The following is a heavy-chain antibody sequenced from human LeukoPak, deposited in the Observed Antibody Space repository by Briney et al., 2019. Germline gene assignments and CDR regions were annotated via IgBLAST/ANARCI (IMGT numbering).Heavy chain of an antibody. V-gene: IGHV3-23*01. CDR3: AKGSYYDSSGSFYFDY. Sequence: GGSLRLSCAASGFTFSSYAMSWVRRAPGKGLEWVSGISGSGDNTYYADSVKCRFTISRDNSKNTLYVQVNSLGTEDTAAYYCAKGSYYDSSGSFYFDYWGQGTLVTVSS. CDR2: ISGSGDNT. J-gene: IGHJ4*02. CDR1: GFTFSSYA. D-gene: IGHD3-22*01.